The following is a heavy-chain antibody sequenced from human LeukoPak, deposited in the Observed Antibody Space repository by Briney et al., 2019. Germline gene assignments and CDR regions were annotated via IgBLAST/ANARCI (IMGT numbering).Heavy chain of an antibody. CDR3: ARRQQLVPYYYYYMDV. CDR1: GGSFSGYY. J-gene: IGHJ6*03. V-gene: IGHV4-34*01. Sequence: SETLSLTCAVYGGSFSGYYWSWIRQPPGKGLEWIGEINHSGSTDYNPSLKSRVTISVDTSKNQFSLKLSSVTAADTAVYYRARRQQLVPYYYYYMDVWAKGPRSPSP. D-gene: IGHD6-6*01. CDR2: INHSGST.